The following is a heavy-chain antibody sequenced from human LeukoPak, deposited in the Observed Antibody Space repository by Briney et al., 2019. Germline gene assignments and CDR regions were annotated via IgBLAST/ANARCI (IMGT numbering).Heavy chain of an antibody. CDR2: IYSNGAT. CDR3: VRGSTHPRGGSPDAFQI. V-gene: IGHV3-66*01. Sequence: PGGSLRLSCATSGFIVSHNVMDWVRQAPGKGPEWVSVIYSNGATYHADSVKGRFVISRDNSKNTLFLQMNSLRVEDTAVYYCVRGSTHPRGGSPDAFQIWGQGTTVIVSS. D-gene: IGHD5/OR15-5a*01. J-gene: IGHJ3*02. CDR1: GFIVSHNV.